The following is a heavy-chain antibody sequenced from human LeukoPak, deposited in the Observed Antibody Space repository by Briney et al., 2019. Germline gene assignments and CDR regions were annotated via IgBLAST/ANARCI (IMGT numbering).Heavy chain of an antibody. J-gene: IGHJ4*02. CDR2: ISGYNDNT. CDR1: GYTFSSYG. Sequence: GASVKVSCKASGYTFSSYGVNWVRQAPGHGLEWMGWISGYNDNTYYAQKFQDRVTMTTDTSTSTVYMELRSLRYDDTAVYYCARGEGLWFGEFVGSLTHDYWGQGTLVTVSS. V-gene: IGHV1-18*01. CDR3: ARGEGLWFGEFVGSLTHDY. D-gene: IGHD3-10*01.